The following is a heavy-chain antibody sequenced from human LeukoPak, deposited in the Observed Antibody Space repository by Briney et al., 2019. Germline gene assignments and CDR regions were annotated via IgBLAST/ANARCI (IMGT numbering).Heavy chain of an antibody. V-gene: IGHV3-33*08. CDR1: GFTFSSYG. J-gene: IGHJ4*02. D-gene: IGHD6-13*01. Sequence: PGGSLRLSCAASGFTFSSYGMHWVRQAPGKGLEWVAVIWYDGSNKYYADSVKGRFTISRDNSKNTLYLQMNSLRAEDTAVYYCARVPPYSSSWYGFDYWGQGTLVTVSS. CDR3: ARVPPYSSSWYGFDY. CDR2: IWYDGSNK.